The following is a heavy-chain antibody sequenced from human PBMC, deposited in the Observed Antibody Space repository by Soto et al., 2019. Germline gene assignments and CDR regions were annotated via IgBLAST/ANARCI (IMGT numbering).Heavy chain of an antibody. D-gene: IGHD3-16*02. Sequence: GGSLRLSCAASGFTFSSYAMSWVRQAPGKGLEWGSAISCSGGSTYYADSGKGRFTISRDNSKSTLYLQIKGLRAQDTALYYCAHYRGAGRSGELSHFDYGGQGTLVTVSS. J-gene: IGHJ4*02. CDR3: AHYRGAGRSGELSHFDY. V-gene: IGHV3-23*01. CDR2: ISCSGGST. CDR1: GFTFSSYA.